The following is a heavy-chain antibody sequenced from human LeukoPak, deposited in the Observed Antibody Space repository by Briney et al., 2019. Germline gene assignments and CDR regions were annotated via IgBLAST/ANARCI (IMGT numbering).Heavy chain of an antibody. CDR3: AWSSGWYGPAYYFDY. J-gene: IGHJ4*02. V-gene: IGHV3-53*01. CDR2: IYSGGST. Sequence: GGSLRLSCAASGFTVSSNYMSWVRQAPGKGLEWVSVIYSGGSTYYADSVRGRFTISRDNSKNTLYLQMNSLRAEDTAVYYCAWSSGWYGPAYYFDYWGQGTLVTVSS. CDR1: GFTVSSNY. D-gene: IGHD6-19*01.